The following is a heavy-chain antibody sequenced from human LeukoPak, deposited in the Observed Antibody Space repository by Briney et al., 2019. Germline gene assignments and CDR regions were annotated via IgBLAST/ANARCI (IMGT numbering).Heavy chain of an antibody. J-gene: IGHJ3*02. CDR2: IKQDGSEK. CDR3: ARSVPAAATDAFDI. Sequence: GGSLRLSCAASGFTFSAYWMNWVRQAPGKGLEWVANIKQDGSEKYYVDSVKGRFTISRDNAKNSLYLQMNSLRAEDTAVYYCARSVPAAATDAFDIWGQGTMVTVSS. CDR1: GFTFSAYW. D-gene: IGHD2-2*01. V-gene: IGHV3-7*01.